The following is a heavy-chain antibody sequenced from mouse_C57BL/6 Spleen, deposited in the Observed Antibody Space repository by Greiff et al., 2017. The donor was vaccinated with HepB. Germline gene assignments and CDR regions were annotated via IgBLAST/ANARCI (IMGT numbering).Heavy chain of an antibody. CDR3: ARLLRWMDY. Sequence: VQLQQPGAELVKPGASVKMSCKASGYTFTSYWITWVKQRPGQGLEWIGDIYPGSGSTNYNEKFKSKATLTVDKSSSTAYMQLSSLTSEDSAVYYCARLLRWMDYWGQGTSVTVSS. CDR2: IYPGSGST. J-gene: IGHJ4*01. D-gene: IGHD1-1*01. V-gene: IGHV1-55*01. CDR1: GYTFTSYW.